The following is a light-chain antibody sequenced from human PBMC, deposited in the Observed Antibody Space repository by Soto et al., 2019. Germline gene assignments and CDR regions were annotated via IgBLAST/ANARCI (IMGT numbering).Light chain of an antibody. Sequence: DIQITQSPSSLSASLGARVTITFRASQGINNYLAWYQQKPGKVPQLLIYGASTLQSGVPSRFSGSGSGTDFTLTITSLQSEDFAVYYCQQYNEWPITFGQGTRLEI. J-gene: IGKJ5*01. CDR2: GAS. V-gene: IGKV1-27*01. CDR1: QGINNY. CDR3: QQYNEWPIT.